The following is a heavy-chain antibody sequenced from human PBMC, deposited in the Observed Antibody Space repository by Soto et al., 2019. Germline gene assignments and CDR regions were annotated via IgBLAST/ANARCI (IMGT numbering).Heavy chain of an antibody. D-gene: IGHD3-3*01. CDR3: AASRYDFWSGYYSYYFDY. V-gene: IGHV4-59*01. CDR2: IYYSGST. Sequence: PSETLSLTCTVSGGSISSYYWSWIRQPQGKGLEWIGYIYYSGSTNYNPSLKSRVTISVDTSKNQSSLKLSSVTAADTAVYYFAASRYDFWSGYYSYYFDYWGQGTLVTVSS. J-gene: IGHJ4*02. CDR1: GGSISSYY.